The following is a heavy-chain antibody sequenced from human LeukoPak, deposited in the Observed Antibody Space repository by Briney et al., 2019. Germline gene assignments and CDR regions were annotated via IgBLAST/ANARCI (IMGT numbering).Heavy chain of an antibody. V-gene: IGHV4-59*08. D-gene: IGHD3-22*01. CDR3: ARHSGYDSSGYRINWFDP. J-gene: IGHJ5*02. CDR2: IYYSGST. Sequence: SETLSLTCTVSGGSISSYYWSWIRQPPGKGLEWIGYIYYSGSTNYNPSLKSRVTISVDTSKNQFSLKLSSVTAADTAVYCCARHSGYDSSGYRINWFDPWGQGTLVTVSS. CDR1: GGSISSYY.